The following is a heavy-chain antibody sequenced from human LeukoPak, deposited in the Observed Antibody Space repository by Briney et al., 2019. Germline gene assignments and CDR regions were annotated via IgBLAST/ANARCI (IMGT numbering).Heavy chain of an antibody. V-gene: IGHV4-59*11. D-gene: IGHD3-10*01. CDR2: TSYIGST. J-gene: IGHJ4*02. CDR1: DDSFSSHY. Sequence: SETLSLTCAVSDDSFSSHYWTWIRQPPGKGLEWIGYTSYIGSTNYNPSLKSRVTIPIDTSKNQFSLKLSSVTAADTAVYYCARVDYGSGSYYLDYWGQGTLVTVSS. CDR3: ARVDYGSGSYYLDY.